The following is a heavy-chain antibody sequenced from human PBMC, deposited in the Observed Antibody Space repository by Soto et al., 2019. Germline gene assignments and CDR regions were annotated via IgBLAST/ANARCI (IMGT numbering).Heavy chain of an antibody. J-gene: IGHJ6*02. Sequence: QVQLQQWGAGLLKPSETLSLTCAVYGGSFSGYYWSWIRQPPGKGLEWIGEINHSGSTNYNPSLKSRVPIQVDTSKNQFSLELSSVTAADTAVYYCARGRSSGWYYYYYGMDVWGQGTTVTVSS. CDR2: INHSGST. CDR3: ARGRSSGWYYYYYGMDV. CDR1: GGSFSGYY. D-gene: IGHD6-19*01. V-gene: IGHV4-34*01.